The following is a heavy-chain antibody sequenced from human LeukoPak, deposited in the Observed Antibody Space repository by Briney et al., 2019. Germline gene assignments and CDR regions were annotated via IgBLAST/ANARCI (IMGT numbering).Heavy chain of an antibody. D-gene: IGHD3-16*02. Sequence: SETLSLTCTVSGGSISSSSYYWGWIRQPPGKGLGWIGSIYYSGSTYYNPSLKSRVTISVDTSKNQFSLKLSSVTAADTAVYYCASHSYDYVWGSYRYADPNDYWGQGTLVTVSS. J-gene: IGHJ4*02. CDR2: IYYSGST. CDR1: GGSISSSSYY. V-gene: IGHV4-39*01. CDR3: ASHSYDYVWGSYRYADPNDY.